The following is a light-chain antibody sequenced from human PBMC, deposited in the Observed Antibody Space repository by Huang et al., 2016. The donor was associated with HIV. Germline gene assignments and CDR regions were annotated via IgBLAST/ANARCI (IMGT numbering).Light chain of an antibody. CDR1: QSVSNY. Sequence: DIQLTQSPSSLSASMGDRVTITCRASQSVSNYLNWYQKKPGKAPKLLIYDASRLQSGVPSRLSGSGSRTDFTLTISSLHPEDFATYYCQQTYGSVTFGQGTRLEVK. J-gene: IGKJ5*01. V-gene: IGKV1-39*01. CDR2: DAS. CDR3: QQTYGSVT.